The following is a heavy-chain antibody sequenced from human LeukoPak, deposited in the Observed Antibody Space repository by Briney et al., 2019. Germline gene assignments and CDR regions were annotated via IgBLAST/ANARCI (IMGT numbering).Heavy chain of an antibody. V-gene: IGHV5-10-1*01. CDR3: ARLERSGAFDI. J-gene: IGHJ3*02. Sequence: GESLKISCKGSGYSFTSYWISWVRQMPGKDLEWMGRIDPSDSDTNYSPSFQGHVTISADKSISTANLQWSSLKAPDTAMYYCARLERSGAFDIWGQGTMVTVSS. D-gene: IGHD1-1*01. CDR2: IDPSDSDT. CDR1: GYSFTSYW.